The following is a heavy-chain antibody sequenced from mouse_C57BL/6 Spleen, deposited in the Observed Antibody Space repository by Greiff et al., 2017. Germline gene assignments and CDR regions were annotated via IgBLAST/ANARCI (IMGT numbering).Heavy chain of an antibody. CDR3: ARDEVYADPFAY. Sequence: EVKLVESGPGLVKPSQSLSLTCSVTGYSITSGYYWNWIRQFPGNKLEWMGYISYDGSNNYNPSLKNRISITRDTSKNQFFLKLNSVTTEDTATYYCARDEVYADPFAYWGQGTLVTVSA. V-gene: IGHV3-6*01. J-gene: IGHJ3*01. CDR2: ISYDGSN. D-gene: IGHD2-12*01. CDR1: GYSITSGYY.